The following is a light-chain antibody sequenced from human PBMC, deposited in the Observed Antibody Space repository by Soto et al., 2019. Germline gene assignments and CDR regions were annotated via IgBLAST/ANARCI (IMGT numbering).Light chain of an antibody. J-gene: IGKJ1*01. CDR1: QSVSSN. CDR3: QQYNNWPPWT. Sequence: EIVMTQSPATLSVSPGERATLSCSASQSVSSNLAWYQQKPGQAPRLLIYGASTRATGIPARFSGSGSGTECTLTISSLQSEDFAVYYWQQYNNWPPWTCGQGTKVEIK. V-gene: IGKV3-15*01. CDR2: GAS.